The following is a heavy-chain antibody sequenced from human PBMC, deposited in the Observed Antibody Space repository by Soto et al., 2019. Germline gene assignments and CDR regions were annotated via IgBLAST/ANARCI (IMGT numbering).Heavy chain of an antibody. Sequence: EVQLVESGGGLVQPGGSLRLACAASGFAFSSYWMHWVRQAPGKGLVWVSRIDPYETGINYADSVKGRFTISRDNAKNTLYLQMHSLRAEDTAMYYCTSDTFCGRDSWGQGTLVTVSS. J-gene: IGHJ4*02. CDR3: TSDTFCGRDS. CDR2: IDPYETGI. CDR1: GFAFSSYW. D-gene: IGHD2-15*01. V-gene: IGHV3-74*01.